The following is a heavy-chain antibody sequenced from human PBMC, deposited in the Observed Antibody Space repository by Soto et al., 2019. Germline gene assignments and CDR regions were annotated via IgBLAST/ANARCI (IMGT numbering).Heavy chain of an antibody. CDR2: IFYSGST. V-gene: IGHV4-59*08. CDR1: GGSISSYY. D-gene: IGHD1-26*01. Sequence: PSETLSLTCTVSGGSISSYYWSWIRQPPGKGLEWIGYIFYSGSTNYNPSLKSRVTISVDTSKNQFSLKLSSVTAADTAVYYCGRGFDSGKFYAFESWGQGTQVTVSS. CDR3: GRGFDSGKFYAFES. J-gene: IGHJ4*02.